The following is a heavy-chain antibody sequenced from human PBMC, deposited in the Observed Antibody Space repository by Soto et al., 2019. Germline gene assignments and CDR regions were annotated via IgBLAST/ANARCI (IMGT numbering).Heavy chain of an antibody. CDR3: ASLQETFDI. V-gene: IGHV4-34*01. J-gene: IGHJ3*02. D-gene: IGHD1-1*01. Sequence: SETLSLTCAVYGGSFSGYYWSWIRQPPGKGLEWIGEINHSGSTNYNPSLKSRVTISVDTSKDQFSLKLSFVTAADTAVYYCASLQETFDIWGQGTMVTVSS. CDR2: INHSGST. CDR1: GGSFSGYY.